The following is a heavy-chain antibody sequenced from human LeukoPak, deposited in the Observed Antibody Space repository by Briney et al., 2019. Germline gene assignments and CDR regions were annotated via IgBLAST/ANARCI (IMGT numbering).Heavy chain of an antibody. CDR1: GGTFSSYA. V-gene: IGHV1-69*06. CDR3: ARGFRYYYYMDV. Sequence: SVKVSCKASGGTFSSYAISWVRQAPGQGLEWMGGIIPIFGTANYAQKFQGRVTITADKSTSTAYMELSSLRSEDTAVYYCARGFRYYYYMDVWGKGTTVTISS. J-gene: IGHJ6*03. D-gene: IGHD2/OR15-2a*01. CDR2: IIPIFGTA.